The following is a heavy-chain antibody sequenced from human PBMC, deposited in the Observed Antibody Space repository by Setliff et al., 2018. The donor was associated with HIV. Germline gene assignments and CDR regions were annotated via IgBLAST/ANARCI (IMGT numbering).Heavy chain of an antibody. D-gene: IGHD6-19*01. J-gene: IGHJ4*02. CDR2: IKEDGSEK. Sequence: GGSLRLSCAASGFLFHTYWMSWVRQAPGKGLEWVANIKEDGSEKYYVDSVKGRFTISRDNAENSLYLQMSSLRAEDTAVYYCARDVAVASFFNYWGQGTLVTVSS. CDR3: ARDVAVASFFNY. CDR1: GFLFHTYW. V-gene: IGHV3-7*05.